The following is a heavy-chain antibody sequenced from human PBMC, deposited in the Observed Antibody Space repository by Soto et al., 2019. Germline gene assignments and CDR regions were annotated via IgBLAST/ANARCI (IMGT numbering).Heavy chain of an antibody. V-gene: IGHV3-23*01. Sequence: PGGSLRLSCAASGFTFSSYAMSWVRQAPGKGLEWVSAISGSGGSTYYADSVKGRFTISRDNSKNTLYLQMNSLRAEDTAVYYCARDCIGGSCYPVGDAFDICGQGTMVTVSS. D-gene: IGHD2-15*01. CDR2: ISGSGGST. CDR1: GFTFSSYA. J-gene: IGHJ3*02. CDR3: ARDCIGGSCYPVGDAFDI.